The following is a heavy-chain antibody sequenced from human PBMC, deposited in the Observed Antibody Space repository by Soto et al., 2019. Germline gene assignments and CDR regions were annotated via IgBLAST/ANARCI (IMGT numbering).Heavy chain of an antibody. CDR2: IIHIFGTA. CDR3: ARAPAPYDYGGGSYRYHFDY. CDR1: GGTFSSYA. J-gene: IGHJ4*02. Sequence: QVQLVQSGAEVKKPGSSVKVSCKASGGTFSSYAISWVRQAPGQGLEWMGGIIHIFGTANYAQTFQGSVTITVDETTSTADMERSSLRSEDTAGYYCARAPAPYDYGGGSYRYHFDYWGQGTLVTVSS. V-gene: IGHV1-69*01. D-gene: IGHD3-16*02.